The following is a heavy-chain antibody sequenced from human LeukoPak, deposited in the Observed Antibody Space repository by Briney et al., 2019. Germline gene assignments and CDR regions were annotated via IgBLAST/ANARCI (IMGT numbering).Heavy chain of an antibody. J-gene: IGHJ6*03. CDR2: IYSGGST. D-gene: IGHD4-23*01. CDR1: GFTVSSNY. Sequence: GGSLRLSCAASGFTVSSNYMSWVRQAPGKGLEWVSVIYSGGSTYYADSVKGRFTISRDNSKNTLYLQMNSLRAEDTAVYYCARTTMVTGRYYYFHMDVWGKGTTVTVSS. CDR3: ARTTMVTGRYYYFHMDV. V-gene: IGHV3-53*01.